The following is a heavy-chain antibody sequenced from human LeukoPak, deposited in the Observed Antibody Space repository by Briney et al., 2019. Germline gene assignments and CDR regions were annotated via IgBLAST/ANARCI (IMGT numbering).Heavy chain of an antibody. CDR2: ISYDGSNK. Sequence: QAGGSLRLSCAASGFTFSSYGMHWVRQAPGKGLEWVAVISYDGSNKYYADSVKGRFTISRDNSKNTLYLQMNSLRDEDTAVYYCAQKGGADYWGQGTLVTVSS. CDR3: AQKGGADY. CDR1: GFTFSSYG. J-gene: IGHJ4*02. V-gene: IGHV3-30*18. D-gene: IGHD2-15*01.